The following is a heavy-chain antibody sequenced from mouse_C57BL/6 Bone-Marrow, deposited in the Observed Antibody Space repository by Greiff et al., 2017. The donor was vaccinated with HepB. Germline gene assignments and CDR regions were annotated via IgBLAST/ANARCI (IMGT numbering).Heavy chain of an antibody. CDR3: ASDYYGSSYWYFDV. CDR1: GYTFTSYW. CDR2: IDPSDSET. V-gene: IGHV1-52*01. J-gene: IGHJ1*03. D-gene: IGHD1-1*01. Sequence: VKLQQPGAELVRPGSSVKLSCKASGYTFTSYWMHWVKQRPIQGLEWIGNIDPSDSETHYNQKFKDKATLTVDKSSSTAYMQLSSLTSEDSAVYYCASDYYGSSYWYFDVWGTGTTVTVSS.